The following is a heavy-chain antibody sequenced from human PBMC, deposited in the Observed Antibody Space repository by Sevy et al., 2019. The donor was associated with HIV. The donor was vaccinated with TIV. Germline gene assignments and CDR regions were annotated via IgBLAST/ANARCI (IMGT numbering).Heavy chain of an antibody. J-gene: IGHJ4*02. CDR1: GFTFSDYY. CDR2: ISSRNTYT. D-gene: IGHD6-25*01. V-gene: IGHV3-11*06. CDR3: ARARVAASAPYVFDY. Sequence: GGSLRLSCAASGFTFSDYYMSWIRQAPGKGLEWISYISSRNTYTNYADSVKGRFTISRDNAKNSLYLHMNSLRAEDTAVYYCARARVAASAPYVFDYWGQGTLVTVSS.